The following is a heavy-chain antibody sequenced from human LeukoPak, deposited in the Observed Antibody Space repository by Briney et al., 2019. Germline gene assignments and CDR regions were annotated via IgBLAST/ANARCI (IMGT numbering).Heavy chain of an antibody. V-gene: IGHV4-59*08. Sequence: PSETLSLLCTASGGTISGYYWIWIRQPPGKGLEWIGYIFSSGSTNYNPSLKSRVTISADTSVNQSSLKLSPVTAADTAVYYCARHYYDRSDSYSFDLWGQGTLVTVSS. J-gene: IGHJ4*02. CDR2: IFSSGST. D-gene: IGHD3-22*01. CDR3: ARHYYDRSDSYSFDL. CDR1: GGTISGYY.